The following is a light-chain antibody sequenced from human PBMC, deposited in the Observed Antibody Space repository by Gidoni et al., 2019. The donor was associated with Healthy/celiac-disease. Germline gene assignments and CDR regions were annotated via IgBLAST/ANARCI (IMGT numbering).Light chain of an antibody. J-gene: IGLJ2*01. CDR3: NSRDSSGNHVL. CDR1: SLRTYY. Sequence: SSELTQDPAVSVALGQTVRITCQGDSLRTYYASWYQQKPGQAPVLVSYGKNNRPSGIPDRFSGSRSGNTASLTITGAQAEDEADYYCNSRDSSGNHVLFGGGTKLTVL. V-gene: IGLV3-19*01. CDR2: GKN.